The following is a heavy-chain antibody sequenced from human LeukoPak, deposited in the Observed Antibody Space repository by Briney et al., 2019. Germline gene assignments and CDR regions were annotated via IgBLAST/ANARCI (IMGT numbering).Heavy chain of an antibody. CDR1: GYSFTTYW. Sequence: GESLKISCRVSGYSFTTYWIGWVRQMPGKGLEWMGIIYLDDSDTKYSPSFEGQVTISADKSISTAYLQWRSLKASDTALYYCATTPSSAYCSTFDYWGQGTLVTVSP. J-gene: IGHJ4*02. CDR3: ATTPSSAYCSTFDY. CDR2: IYLDDSDT. D-gene: IGHD2-15*01. V-gene: IGHV5-51*01.